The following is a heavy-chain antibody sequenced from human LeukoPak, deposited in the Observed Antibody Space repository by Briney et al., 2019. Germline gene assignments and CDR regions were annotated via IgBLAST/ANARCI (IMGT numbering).Heavy chain of an antibody. CDR3: ARGDSSGWYPNYFDY. V-gene: IGHV3-30-3*01. Sequence: GGSLSPSCAASGFTFSSYAMHWVRRAPGKGLEWVAVISYDGSNKYYADSVKGRFTISRDNSKNTLYLQMNSLRAEDTAVYYCARGDSSGWYPNYFDYWGQGTLVTVSS. D-gene: IGHD6-19*01. J-gene: IGHJ4*02. CDR2: ISYDGSNK. CDR1: GFTFSSYA.